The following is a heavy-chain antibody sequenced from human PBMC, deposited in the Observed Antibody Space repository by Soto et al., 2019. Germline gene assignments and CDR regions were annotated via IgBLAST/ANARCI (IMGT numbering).Heavy chain of an antibody. V-gene: IGHV3-23*01. J-gene: IGHJ4*02. D-gene: IGHD3-3*01. CDR3: ARSAPPYYDFWSGYLAY. CDR2: ISGSGGST. CDR1: GVTFSSYA. Sequence: PGGSLRLSCAAAGVTFSSYAMSWVRQALGKGLEWVSAISGSGGSTYYADSVKGRFTISRDNSKNTLYLQMNSLRAEDTAVYYCARSAPPYYDFWSGYLAYWGQGTLVTVSS.